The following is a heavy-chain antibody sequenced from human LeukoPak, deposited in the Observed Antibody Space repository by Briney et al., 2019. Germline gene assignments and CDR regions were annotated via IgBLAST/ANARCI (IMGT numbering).Heavy chain of an antibody. Sequence: SETLSLTCTVSGGSISSSSYYWGWIRQPPGKGLEWIGSIYYSGSTYYNPSLKSRVTISVDTSKNQFSLKLSSVTAADTAVYYCARGGTTVIYYYYGMDVWGQGTTVTVSS. J-gene: IGHJ6*01. D-gene: IGHD4-17*01. CDR3: ARGGTTVIYYYYGMDV. CDR2: IYYSGST. CDR1: GGSISSSSYY. V-gene: IGHV4-39*07.